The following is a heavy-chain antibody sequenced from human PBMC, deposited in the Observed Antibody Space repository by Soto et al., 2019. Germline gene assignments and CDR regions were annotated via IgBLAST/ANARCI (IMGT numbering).Heavy chain of an antibody. J-gene: IGHJ4*02. D-gene: IGHD5-12*01. CDR2: IYWDDDK. V-gene: IGHV2-5*02. Sequence: QITLKESGPTLVKHTQTLTLTCTFSGFSLSTSGVGVGWIRQPPGKDLEWLALIYWDDDKRYSPSLKSRLTITKDTSKNQVVLTMTNMDPVDTATYYCAHKGALGYSGYDTFDYWCQGTLVTVSS. CDR1: GFSLSTSGVG. CDR3: AHKGALGYSGYDTFDY.